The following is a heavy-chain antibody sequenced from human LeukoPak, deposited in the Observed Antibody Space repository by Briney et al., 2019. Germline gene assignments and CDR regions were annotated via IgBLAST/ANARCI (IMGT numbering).Heavy chain of an antibody. Sequence: PGGSLRLSCAASGFTFSSYGMHWVRQAPGKGLEWVAVIRYDGGNKYYADSVKGRFTISRDNSKNTLYLQMNSLSAEDTAVYYCVPYCSSTSCYTGPWGQGTLVTVSS. CDR1: GFTFSSYG. V-gene: IGHV3-30*02. D-gene: IGHD2-2*02. CDR3: VPYCSSTSCYTGP. J-gene: IGHJ5*02. CDR2: IRYDGGNK.